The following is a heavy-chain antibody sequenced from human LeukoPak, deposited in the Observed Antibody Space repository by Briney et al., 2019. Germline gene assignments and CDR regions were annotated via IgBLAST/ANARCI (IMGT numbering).Heavy chain of an antibody. CDR2: ISYDRSNK. D-gene: IGHD2-21*01. Sequence: PGGSLRLSCAASGFTFSSYAMYWARQAPGKGLEWVAVISYDRSNKYYADSVKGRFTISRDNSKNTLYLQMNTLRPEDTAVYYCARGLKTGGDSSPTWGQGTMVTVSS. CDR3: ARGLKTGGDSSPT. V-gene: IGHV3-30*04. CDR1: GFTFSSYA. J-gene: IGHJ3*01.